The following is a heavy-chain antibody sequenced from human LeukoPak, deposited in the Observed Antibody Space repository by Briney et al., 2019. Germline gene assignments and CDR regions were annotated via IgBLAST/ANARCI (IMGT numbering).Heavy chain of an antibody. CDR1: GFTFSSYA. Sequence: PGGSLRLSCAASGFTFSSYAMSWVRQAPGKGLEWVSGISGGGTGTYYADSVKGRFTISRDNSKSTLYLQMNSLRAGDTALYYCAKYGSGNFFDYWGQGTPVTVSS. D-gene: IGHD3-10*01. CDR2: ISGGGTGT. J-gene: IGHJ4*02. V-gene: IGHV3-23*01. CDR3: AKYGSGNFFDY.